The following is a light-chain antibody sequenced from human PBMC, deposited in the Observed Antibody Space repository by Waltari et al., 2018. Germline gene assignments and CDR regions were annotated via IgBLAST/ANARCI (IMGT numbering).Light chain of an antibody. CDR1: QSLLSSSNNKNY. Sequence: DIVLTQSPDSLAVSPGERATVSRKSSQSLLSSSNNKNYLAWYQQKAGQAPKLLFYWASARESGVPDRFSGSGSGTDFTLTISSLQAEDVAVYYCQQFYSSPLSFGPGTKVDIK. CDR3: QQFYSSPLS. CDR2: WAS. V-gene: IGKV4-1*01. J-gene: IGKJ3*01.